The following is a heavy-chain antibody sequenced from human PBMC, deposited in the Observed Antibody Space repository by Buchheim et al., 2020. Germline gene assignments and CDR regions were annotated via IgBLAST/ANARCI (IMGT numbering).Heavy chain of an antibody. CDR3: AREMYASVTNYYYYGMDV. Sequence: EVQLVESGGGLAQPGGSLRLSCAASGFTFSSYEMNWVRQAPGKGLEWVSYIDDSGTITYYADSVNGRFTISIDNAKNSVYLQMNSLRAEDTAIYYCAREMYASVTNYYYYGMDVWGQGTT. J-gene: IGHJ6*02. CDR1: GFTFSSYE. D-gene: IGHD4-17*01. V-gene: IGHV3-48*03. CDR2: IDDSGTIT.